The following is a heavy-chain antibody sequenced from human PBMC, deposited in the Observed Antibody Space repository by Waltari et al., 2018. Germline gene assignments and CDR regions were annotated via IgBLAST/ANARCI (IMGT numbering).Heavy chain of an antibody. CDR3: ARDIMAP. CDR1: GYTFTRYD. J-gene: IGHJ5*02. Sequence: QVQLIQSGTEVRKPGASVKVSCKTSGYTFTRYDINWVRQDAGQGLEWLGWMSPATGDTGYAQKFQGRINMTRNTSINTAYLELSSLTSEDTAIYYCARDIMAPWGQGTRVSVSS. CDR2: MSPATGDT. D-gene: IGHD3-16*01. V-gene: IGHV1-8*01.